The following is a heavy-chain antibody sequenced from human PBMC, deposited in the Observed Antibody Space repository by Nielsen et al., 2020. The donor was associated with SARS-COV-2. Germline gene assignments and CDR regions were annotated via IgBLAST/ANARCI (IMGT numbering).Heavy chain of an antibody. CDR1: GVSISTYY. Sequence: SETLSLTCTVSGVSISTYYWSWIRQPPGKGLEWIGYIYYSGSTYYNPSLKSRVTISVDTSKNQFSLKLSSVTAADTAVYYCARGGTIFGVVTRMDVWGQGTTVTVSS. D-gene: IGHD3-3*01. V-gene: IGHV4-59*12. CDR3: ARGGTIFGVVTRMDV. J-gene: IGHJ6*02. CDR2: IYYSGST.